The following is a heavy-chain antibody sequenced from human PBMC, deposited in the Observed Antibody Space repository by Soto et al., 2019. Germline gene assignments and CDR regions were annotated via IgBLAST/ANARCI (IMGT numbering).Heavy chain of an antibody. Sequence: PGGSLRLSCAASGFTFSTYAMAWVRQAPGKGLEWVSGVSASGLNTDYADPVKGRFSISRDNAKNSLSLQMNSLRAEDTAVYYCTKDQISGGSFDYGGQGILGTGSS. CDR2: VSASGLNT. V-gene: IGHV3-23*01. J-gene: IGHJ4*02. CDR3: TKDQISGGSFDY. CDR1: GFTFSTYA. D-gene: IGHD5-12*01.